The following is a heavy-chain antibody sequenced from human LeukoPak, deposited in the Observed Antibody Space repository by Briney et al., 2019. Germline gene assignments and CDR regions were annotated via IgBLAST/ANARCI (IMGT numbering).Heavy chain of an antibody. CDR1: GDSIISDY. CDR3: ARTRPQDHATSYMDV. Sequence: PSETLSLTCNVSGDSIISDYWSWIRQSPEKGLEWIGFIFYSGTTSYNPSLQSRVTISVDTSRNQFSLKLSSVTAADTAVYYCARTRPQDHATSYMDVWGTGTTVTVSS. D-gene: IGHD1-26*01. CDR2: IFYSGTT. J-gene: IGHJ6*04. V-gene: IGHV4-59*08.